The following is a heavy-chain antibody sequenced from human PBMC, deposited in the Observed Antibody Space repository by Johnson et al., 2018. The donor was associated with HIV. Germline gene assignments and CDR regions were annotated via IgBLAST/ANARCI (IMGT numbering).Heavy chain of an antibody. Sequence: VQLVESGGGVVQPGGSLRLSCAASGFTFSSYGMLWVRQAPGKGLEWVAVISYDGNNKYYADSVKGRFTISRDNSKNTLYLQMNSLRAEDTALYYCAKGGIATRFFDIWGQGTMVTVSS. J-gene: IGHJ3*02. CDR1: GFTFSSYG. V-gene: IGHV3-30*18. D-gene: IGHD6-6*01. CDR3: AKGGIATRFFDI. CDR2: ISYDGNNK.